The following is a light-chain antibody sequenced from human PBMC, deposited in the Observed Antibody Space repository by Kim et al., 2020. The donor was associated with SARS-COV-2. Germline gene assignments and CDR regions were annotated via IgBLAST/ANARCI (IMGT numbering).Light chain of an antibody. Sequence: SYELTQPLSVSVALGQTARITCGGNNIGSKNVHWYQQKPGQAPVLVIYRDSNRPSGIPERFSGSNSGNTATLTISRAQAGDEADCYCQVWDSSITSVVFGGGTQLTVL. CDR3: QVWDSSITSVV. V-gene: IGLV3-9*01. J-gene: IGLJ2*01. CDR1: NIGSKN. CDR2: RDS.